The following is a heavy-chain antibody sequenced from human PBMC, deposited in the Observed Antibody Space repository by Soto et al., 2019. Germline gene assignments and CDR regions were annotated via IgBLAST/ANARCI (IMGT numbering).Heavy chain of an antibody. J-gene: IGHJ4*02. CDR3: AAIRTAYSGYDKYY. V-gene: IGHV3-33*01. CDR2: IWYDGSNK. Sequence: GGSLRLSCAASGFTFSSYGMHWVRQAPGKGLEWVAVIWYDGSNKYYADSVKGRFTISRDNSKNTLYLQMNSLRAEDTAVYYCAAIRTAYSGYDKYYWGQGTLVTVSS. D-gene: IGHD5-12*01. CDR1: GFTFSSYG.